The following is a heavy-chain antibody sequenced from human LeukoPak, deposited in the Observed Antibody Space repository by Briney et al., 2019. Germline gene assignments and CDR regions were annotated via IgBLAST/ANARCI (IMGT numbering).Heavy chain of an antibody. D-gene: IGHD6-19*01. Sequence: VASVKVSCKASGYTFTSYGISWVRQAPGQGLEWMGWISAYNGNTNYAQKLQGRVTMTTDTSTSTAYMEPRSLRSDDTAVYYCASFGAVAGTQRRQPSYAFDIWGQGTMVTVSS. CDR1: GYTFTSYG. J-gene: IGHJ3*02. CDR2: ISAYNGNT. CDR3: ASFGAVAGTQRRQPSYAFDI. V-gene: IGHV1-18*01.